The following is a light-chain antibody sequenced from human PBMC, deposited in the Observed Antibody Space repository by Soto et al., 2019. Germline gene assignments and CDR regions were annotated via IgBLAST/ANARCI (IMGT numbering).Light chain of an antibody. Sequence: DIQMTQSPSSVSASVGERVTITCRSSEDISTWLAWYQQKPGKAPKLLIYAASSLQSGVPSRFSGSGSGTDFTLTISSLQPEDFATYYCQHADSFPLITFGQGTRLEIK. J-gene: IGKJ5*01. CDR2: AAS. V-gene: IGKV1-12*01. CDR3: QHADSFPLIT. CDR1: EDISTW.